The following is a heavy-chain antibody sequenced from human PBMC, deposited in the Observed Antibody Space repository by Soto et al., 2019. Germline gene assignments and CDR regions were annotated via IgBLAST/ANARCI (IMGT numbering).Heavy chain of an antibody. D-gene: IGHD3-10*01. Sequence: GGSLRLSCAASGFTFSNAWMSWVRQAPGKGLEWVGRIKSETDGGTTDYAAPVKGRFTISRDDSKNTLYLQMNSLKTEDTAVYYCTTDRRITMAQFDYWGQGTLVTVSS. CDR3: TTDRRITMAQFDY. J-gene: IGHJ4*02. CDR1: GFTFSNAW. CDR2: IKSETDGGTT. V-gene: IGHV3-15*01.